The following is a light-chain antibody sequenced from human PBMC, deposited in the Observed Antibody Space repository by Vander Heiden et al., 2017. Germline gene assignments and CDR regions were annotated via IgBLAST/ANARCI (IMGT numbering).Light chain of an antibody. J-gene: IGKJ2*01. Sequence: IQMTQPPSSLPASVGDRVTITCRASQSISSYLNWYQQKPGKAPKLLIYAASSLQSGVPSRFSGSGSGTDFTLTISSLQPEDFATYYCQQSYSTPPYTFGQGTKLEIK. CDR1: QSISSY. V-gene: IGKV1-39*01. CDR3: QQSYSTPPYT. CDR2: AAS.